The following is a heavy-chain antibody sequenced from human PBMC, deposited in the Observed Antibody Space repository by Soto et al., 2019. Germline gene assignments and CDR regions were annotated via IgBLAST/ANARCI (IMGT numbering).Heavy chain of an antibody. D-gene: IGHD2-8*01. J-gene: IGHJ6*02. CDR2: INPNSGGT. V-gene: IGHV1-2*02. CDR1: GYTFTGYY. Sequence: QVQLVQSGAEVKKPGASVKVSCKASGYTFTGYYMHWVRQAPGQGLEWMGWINPNSGGTNYAQKFQGRVTMTRDTSISTAYMELSRLRSDDTAVYYCARDMTPGRLMVYAYYYYGMDVWGQGTTVTVSS. CDR3: ARDMTPGRLMVYAYYYYGMDV.